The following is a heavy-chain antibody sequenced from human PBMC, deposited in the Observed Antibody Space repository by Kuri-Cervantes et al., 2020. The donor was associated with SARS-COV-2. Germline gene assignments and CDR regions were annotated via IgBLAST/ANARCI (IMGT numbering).Heavy chain of an antibody. CDR2: ISPNTGVT. D-gene: IGHD3-10*01. CDR3: AREIGTYYKYTMDV. V-gene: IGHV1-18*01. CDR1: GYTFTSYG. J-gene: IGHJ6*02. Sequence: ASVKVSCKASGYTFTSYGINWVRQTPGQGLEWMGWISPNTGVTKYAQKFQGRVTVTIDTSTTTAYMEVRSLRSDDAAVYFCAREIGTYYKYTMDVWGQGTTVTVSS.